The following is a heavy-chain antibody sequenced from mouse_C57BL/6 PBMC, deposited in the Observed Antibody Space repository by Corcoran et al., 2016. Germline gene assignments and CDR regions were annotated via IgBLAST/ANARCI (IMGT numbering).Heavy chain of an antibody. CDR1: GYTFTTYG. J-gene: IGHJ4*01. CDR3: ARDDGYYDYAMDY. V-gene: IGHV9-3*01. CDR2: INTYSGVP. Sequence: QIQLVQSGPELKKPGETVKISCKASGYTFTTYGMSWVKQAPGKGLKWMGWINTYSGVPTYADDFKGRFAFSLETSASTAYLQINNLKNEDTATYFCARDDGYYDYAMDYWGQGTSVTVSS. D-gene: IGHD2-3*01.